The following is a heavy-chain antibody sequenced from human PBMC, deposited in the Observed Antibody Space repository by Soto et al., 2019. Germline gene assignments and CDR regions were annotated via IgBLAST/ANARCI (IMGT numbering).Heavy chain of an antibody. V-gene: IGHV3-66*01. J-gene: IGHJ4*02. Sequence: GGSLRLSCAASGFTVSSNYMSWVRQAPGKGLEWVSVIYSGGSTYYADSVKGRFTISRDNSKNTLYLQMNSLRAEDTAVYYCARYRAVAGSAFDYWGPGTLVTVSS. CDR1: GFTVSSNY. CDR3: ARYRAVAGSAFDY. D-gene: IGHD6-19*01. CDR2: IYSGGST.